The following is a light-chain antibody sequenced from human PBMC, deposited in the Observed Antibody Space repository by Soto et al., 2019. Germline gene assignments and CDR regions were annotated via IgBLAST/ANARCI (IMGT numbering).Light chain of an antibody. J-gene: IGLJ1*01. Sequence: QSSLAQPASVSGSPGQSITISCTGSSSDIGRYDFVSWYQQLPGKAPKLLLYEVNHRPSGVSDRFSGSKSGNTASLTISGLQADDEAHYYCCSYTTSLERFGGGTKVTV. V-gene: IGLV2-14*01. CDR1: SSDIGRYDF. CDR2: EVN. CDR3: CSYTTSLER.